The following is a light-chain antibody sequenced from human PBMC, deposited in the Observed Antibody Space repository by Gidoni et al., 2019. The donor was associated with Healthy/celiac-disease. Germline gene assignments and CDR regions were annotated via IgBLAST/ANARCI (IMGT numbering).Light chain of an antibody. Sequence: DIQMTQSPSSLSASVGDRVTITCRASQSISSYLNWYQQKPGKAPKLLIYAASSLQRGVPSSFSGSGSGTDFTLTISSLQPEDFATYYCQQSYSTPQMYTFGQGTKLEIK. V-gene: IGKV1-39*01. CDR2: AAS. J-gene: IGKJ2*01. CDR3: QQSYSTPQMYT. CDR1: QSISSY.